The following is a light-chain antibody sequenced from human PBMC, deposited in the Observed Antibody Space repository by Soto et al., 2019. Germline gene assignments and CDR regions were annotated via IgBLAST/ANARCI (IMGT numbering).Light chain of an antibody. J-gene: IGKJ2*01. CDR3: QQYGSTPPT. V-gene: IGKV3-20*01. CDR2: GVS. Sequence: EIVLTQSPGTLSLSPGERATLSCRASQSVTSTYLAWYQQKPGQAPRLLIYGVSNRATGIADRFSGSGSGTDFSLTISRLEHEDFAVYICQQYGSTPPTFGQGTKLEIK. CDR1: QSVTSTY.